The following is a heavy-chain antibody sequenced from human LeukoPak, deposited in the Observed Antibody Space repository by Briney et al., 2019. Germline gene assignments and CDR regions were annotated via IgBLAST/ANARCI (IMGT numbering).Heavy chain of an antibody. V-gene: IGHV1-18*01. J-gene: IGHJ3*02. CDR1: GYTFTSYG. D-gene: IGHD3-3*01. Sequence: GASVKVSCKASGYTFTSYGISWVREAPGQGLEWMGWISAYNGNTNYAQKLQGRVTMTTDTSTSTAYMELRSLRSGDTAVYYCARDPVLEWSLDVFDIWGQGTMVTVSS. CDR3: ARDPVLEWSLDVFDI. CDR2: ISAYNGNT.